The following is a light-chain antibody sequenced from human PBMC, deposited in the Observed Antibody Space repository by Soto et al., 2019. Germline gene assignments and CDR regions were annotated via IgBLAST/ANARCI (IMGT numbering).Light chain of an antibody. Sequence: EILLTQSPGTLSLSPGERATLSCRASQSISSNYLAWYQQRPGQAPRLLIFGASYRATGIPDRFSGSGSGTDCTLTISRLEPEDFAVYYCQQYSSSPPEFTFGPGTRVDSK. CDR1: QSISSNY. V-gene: IGKV3-20*01. CDR3: QQYSSSPPEFT. J-gene: IGKJ3*01. CDR2: GAS.